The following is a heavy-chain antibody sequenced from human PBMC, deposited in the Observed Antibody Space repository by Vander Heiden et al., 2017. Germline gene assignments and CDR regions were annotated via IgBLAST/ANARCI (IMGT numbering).Heavy chain of an antibody. J-gene: IGHJ5*02. CDR1: GYTFTSYD. Sequence: QVQLVQSGAEVKKPGASVKVSCKASGYTFTSYDINWVRQATGQGLEGMGWMNPNSGNTGYAQKFQGRVTMTRNTSRSTAYMELSSLRSEDTAVYYCARGRSLGYCSGGSCYYNWFDPWGQGTLVTVSS. D-gene: IGHD2-15*01. CDR2: MNPNSGNT. CDR3: ARGRSLGYCSGGSCYYNWFDP. V-gene: IGHV1-8*01.